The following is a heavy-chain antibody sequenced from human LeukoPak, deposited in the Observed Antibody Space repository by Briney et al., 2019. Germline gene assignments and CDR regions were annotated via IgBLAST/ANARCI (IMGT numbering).Heavy chain of an antibody. CDR1: GYTFDDYA. J-gene: IGHJ4*02. V-gene: IGHV3-9*01. CDR3: AKELVLSGYDLTFDE. D-gene: IGHD5-12*01. CDR2: ISWNSGSI. Sequence: PGRSLRLSCAASGYTFDDYAMHWVRQAPGKGLEWVSGISWNSGSIGYADSVKGRFTISRDNAKNSLYLQMNSLRAEDTALYYCAKELVLSGYDLTFDEGGEGTLVTVPS.